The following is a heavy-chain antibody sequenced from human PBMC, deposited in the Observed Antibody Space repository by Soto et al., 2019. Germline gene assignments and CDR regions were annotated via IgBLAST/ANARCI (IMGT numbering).Heavy chain of an antibody. CDR3: ARQGTIFSEDYNWFDP. Sequence: QLQLQESGPGLVKPSETLSLTCTVSGGSISSSSYYWGWIRQPPGKGLEWIGSIYYSGSTYYNPSLKSRVTISVDTSKNQFSLKLSSVTAADTAVYYCARQGTIFSEDYNWFDPWGQGTLVTVSS. J-gene: IGHJ5*02. CDR2: IYYSGST. D-gene: IGHD3-9*01. V-gene: IGHV4-39*01. CDR1: GGSISSSSYY.